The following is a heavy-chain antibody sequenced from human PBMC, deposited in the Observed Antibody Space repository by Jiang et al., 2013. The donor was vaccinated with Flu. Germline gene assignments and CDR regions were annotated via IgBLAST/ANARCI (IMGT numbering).Heavy chain of an antibody. Sequence: SGAEVKKPGSSVKVSCKASGGTFSSYAISWVRQAPGQGLEWMGGIIPIFGTANYAQKFQGRVTITADESTSTAYMELSSLRSEDTAVYYCARVVAAAGTYYYYYMDVWGKGTTVTVSS. CDR1: GGTFSSYA. J-gene: IGHJ6*03. CDR3: ARVVAAAGTYYYYYMDV. CDR2: IIPIFGTA. D-gene: IGHD6-13*01. V-gene: IGHV1-69*01.